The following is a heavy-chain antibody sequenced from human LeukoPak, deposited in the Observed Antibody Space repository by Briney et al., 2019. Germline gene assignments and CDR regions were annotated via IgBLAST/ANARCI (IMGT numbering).Heavy chain of an antibody. CDR1: GYTFTGYY. D-gene: IGHD5-18*01. J-gene: IGHJ3*02. CDR2: INPNSGGT. V-gene: IGHV1-2*02. CDR3: ARDRSYGSYAFDI. Sequence: ASVKVSCKASGYTFTGYYMHWVRQAPGQGLEWMGWINPNSGGTNYAQKFQGRVTMTRDTSISTAYMELSRLRSDDTAVYYCARDRSYGSYAFDIWGQGTMVTVSS.